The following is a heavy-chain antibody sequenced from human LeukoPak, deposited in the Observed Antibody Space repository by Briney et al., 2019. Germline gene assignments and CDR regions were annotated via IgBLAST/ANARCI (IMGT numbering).Heavy chain of an antibody. CDR2: IHTSGDI. CDR3: AREDQPRGTFDY. J-gene: IGHJ4*02. D-gene: IGHD2-15*01. CDR1: EFTFNTYT. Sequence: GGSLRPSCAAAEFTFNTYTMIWVRQAPGKGLEWVSSIHTSGDIYYADSVKGRFTISRDNAKNSLYLQMNSLRAEDTALYYCAREDQPRGTFDYWGQGILVTVSS. V-gene: IGHV3-21*04.